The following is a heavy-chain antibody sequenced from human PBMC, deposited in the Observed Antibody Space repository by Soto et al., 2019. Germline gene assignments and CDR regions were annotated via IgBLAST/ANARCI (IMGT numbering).Heavy chain of an antibody. J-gene: IGHJ4*02. D-gene: IGHD6-13*01. V-gene: IGHV3-23*01. CDR3: AKRRPYSSSWYEDY. CDR1: GFTFGSYA. CDR2: ISGSGGST. Sequence: EVQLLESGGGLVQPGGSLGLSVAASGFTFGSYAMSWVRQAPGKGLEWVSAISGSGGSTYYADSVKGRFTISRDNSKNTLYLQMNSLRAEDTAVYYCAKRRPYSSSWYEDYWGQGTLVTVSS.